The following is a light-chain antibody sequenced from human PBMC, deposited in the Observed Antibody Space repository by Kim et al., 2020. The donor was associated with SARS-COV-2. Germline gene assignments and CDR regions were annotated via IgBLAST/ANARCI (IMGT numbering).Light chain of an antibody. CDR2: DTS. CDR1: QSVSSY. Sequence: ETVLTQSPATLSLSPGERATLSCRASQSVSSYLAWYQQKPGRAPRLLIYDTSNRATGIPARFSGSGSGTDFSLTISSLEPEDFAVYYCQQRSNWQVTFGPGTRLEIK. CDR3: QQRSNWQVT. J-gene: IGKJ5*01. V-gene: IGKV3-11*01.